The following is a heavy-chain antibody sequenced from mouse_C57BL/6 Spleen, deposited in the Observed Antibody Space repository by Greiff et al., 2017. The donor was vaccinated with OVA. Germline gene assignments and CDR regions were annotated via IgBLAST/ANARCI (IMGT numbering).Heavy chain of an antibody. CDR2: INPSTGGT. CDR1: GYSFTGYY. CDR3: ARGEDGDEAMDY. V-gene: IGHV1-43*01. J-gene: IGHJ4*01. Sequence: VQLQQSGPELVKPGASVKISCKASGYSFTGYYMHWVKQSSEKSLEWIGEINPSTGGTSYNQKFKGKATLTVDKSSSTAYMQLKSLTSEDSAVYYCARGEDGDEAMDYWGQGTSVTVSS.